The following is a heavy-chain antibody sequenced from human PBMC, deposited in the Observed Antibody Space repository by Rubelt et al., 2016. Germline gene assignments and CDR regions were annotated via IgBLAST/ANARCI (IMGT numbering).Heavy chain of an antibody. Sequence: GQLVQSAADVKKPGASVRVSCTASGYTFTGYYIHWVRQAPGQGLEWMGWINPDNGGTNYAQKFQGRVTLTSEPSTNTSHMEISRLTSDDTAVYYWARSRGSGDYYYMDVWGKGTTVTVSS. CDR1: GYTFTGYY. CDR2: INPDNGGT. CDR3: ARSRGSGDYYYMDV. V-gene: IGHV1-2*02. D-gene: IGHD3-10*01. J-gene: IGHJ6*03.